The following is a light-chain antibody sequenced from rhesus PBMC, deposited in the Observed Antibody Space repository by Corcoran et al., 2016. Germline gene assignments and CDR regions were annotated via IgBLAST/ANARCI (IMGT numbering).Light chain of an antibody. CDR2: NAS. Sequence: DIQMTQSPSSLSASAGDRVTIICRASQGISSCLVWSQKKPGKAPKLLIQNASSLQSGVPSWFSGSGCGTDFTLTLSGLQPEDSAIYYCQQDNSAPPTFGRGTKVEIE. V-gene: IGKV1-21*01. CDR3: QQDNSAPPT. CDR1: QGISSC. J-gene: IGKJ1*01.